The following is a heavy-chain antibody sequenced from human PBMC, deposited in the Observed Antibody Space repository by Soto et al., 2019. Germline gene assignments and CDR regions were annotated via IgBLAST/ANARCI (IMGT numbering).Heavy chain of an antibody. V-gene: IGHV3-30*03. Sequence: PGGSLRLSCAASGFTFSSYGMHWVRQAPGKGLEWVAVISYDGSNKYYADSVRGRFTISRDNSKNTLYLQMNSLRAEDTAVYYCARGGVGAAAGYNWFDPWGQGTLVTVSS. CDR3: ARGGVGAAAGYNWFDP. D-gene: IGHD6-13*01. J-gene: IGHJ5*02. CDR1: GFTFSSYG. CDR2: ISYDGSNK.